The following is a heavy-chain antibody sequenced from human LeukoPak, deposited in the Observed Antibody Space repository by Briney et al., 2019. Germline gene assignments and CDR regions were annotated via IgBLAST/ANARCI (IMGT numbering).Heavy chain of an antibody. D-gene: IGHD1-26*01. CDR2: IKQDGSEK. V-gene: IGHV3-7*01. CDR3: ARDTGSYYYYYMDV. J-gene: IGHJ6*03. Sequence: GGSLRLSCAASGFTFSNYGMTWVRQAPGEGLEWVANIKQDGSEKYYVDSVKGRFTISRDNAKNSLYLQTNSLRAEDTAVYYCARDTGSYYYYYMDVWGKGTTVTVSS. CDR1: GFTFSNYG.